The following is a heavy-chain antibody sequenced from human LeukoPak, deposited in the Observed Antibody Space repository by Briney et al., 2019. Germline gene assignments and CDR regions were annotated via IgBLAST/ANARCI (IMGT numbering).Heavy chain of an antibody. D-gene: IGHD3-10*02. J-gene: IGHJ4*02. CDR1: GYTFTGYY. CDR3: ASQGNTAWSGDFDY. Sequence: ASVNVSCKASGYTFTGYYIHWVRQAPGQGLEWMGWINPNSGGTNYAQKFQGRVTMTRDTSISTAYMELSRLRSDDTAVYYCASQGNTAWSGDFDYWGQGTLVTVSS. V-gene: IGHV1-2*02. CDR2: INPNSGGT.